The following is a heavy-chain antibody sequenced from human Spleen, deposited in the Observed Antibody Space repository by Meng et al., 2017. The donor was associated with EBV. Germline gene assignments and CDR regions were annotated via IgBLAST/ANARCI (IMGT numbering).Heavy chain of an antibody. CDR1: GFSLSTRGVG. CDR2: IYWDDDK. CDR3: AHIIAARPFDY. Sequence: QITLKESGPTLVKPTQTLPLTCTFSGFSLSTRGVGVGWIRQPPGKALEWLAVIYWDDDKRYSPSLKSRLTITKDTSKNQVVLTMTNMDPVDAATYYCAHIIAARPFDYWGQGTLVTVSS. J-gene: IGHJ4*02. D-gene: IGHD6-6*01. V-gene: IGHV2-5*02.